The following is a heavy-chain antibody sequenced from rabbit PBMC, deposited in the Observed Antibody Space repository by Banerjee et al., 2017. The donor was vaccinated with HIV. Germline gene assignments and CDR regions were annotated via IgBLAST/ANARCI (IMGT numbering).Heavy chain of an antibody. CDR2: IYTGDGST. J-gene: IGHJ3*01. CDR3: ARRNTTSSVYMLARLDL. V-gene: IGHV1S45*01. CDR1: GFSFSSSYW. D-gene: IGHD1-1*01. Sequence: QEQLEESGGDLVKPEGSLTLTCTASGFSFSSSYWICWVRQAPGKGLEWIACIYTGDGSTYYASWAKGRFTISKTSSTTVTLQMTSLTAADTATYFCARRNTTSSVYMLARLDLWGPGTLVTVS.